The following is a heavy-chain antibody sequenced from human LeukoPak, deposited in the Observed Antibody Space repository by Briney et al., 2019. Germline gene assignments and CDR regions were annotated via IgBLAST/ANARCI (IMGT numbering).Heavy chain of an antibody. CDR3: ARSFSSSALDY. D-gene: IGHD6-6*01. J-gene: IGHJ4*02. V-gene: IGHV3-23*01. CDR1: GFTFSSYA. CDR2: ISGSGGST. Sequence: PGGSLRLSCAASGFTFSSYAMSWVRQAPGKGLEWVSAISGSGGSTYYADSVKGRFTISRDNAKNSLYLQMNSPRAEDTAVYYCARSFSSSALDYWGQGTLVTVSS.